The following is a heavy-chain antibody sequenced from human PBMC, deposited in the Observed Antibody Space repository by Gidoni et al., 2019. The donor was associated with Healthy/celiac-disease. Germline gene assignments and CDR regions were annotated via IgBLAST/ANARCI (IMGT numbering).Heavy chain of an antibody. CDR3: ARVRGVGVIDY. J-gene: IGHJ4*02. Sequence: QVQLVQSGAEVKKPGASVKVSCKASGYTFTGYFMHWVRQAPGQGLEWMGWLNPNNGGTNYAQNFQGRVTMTRDTSISTAYMELNSLRSDDTAIYYCARVRGVGVIDYWGQGTLVTVSS. CDR2: LNPNNGGT. V-gene: IGHV1-2*02. CDR1: GYTFTGYF. D-gene: IGHD3-16*01.